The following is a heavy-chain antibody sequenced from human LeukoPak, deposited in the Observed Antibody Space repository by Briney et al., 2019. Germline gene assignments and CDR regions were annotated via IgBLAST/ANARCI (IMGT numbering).Heavy chain of an antibody. Sequence: GGSLKLSCAASGLTFSSYWMSWVRQAPGKGLEWVANIKQDGREKKYVDSVEGRFTISRDNAKKLLYLQMDSLRVEDTAVYYCARGNGYNNNYFDYWGQGTLVTVSS. CDR2: IKQDGREK. J-gene: IGHJ4*02. CDR3: ARGNGYNNNYFDY. D-gene: IGHD5-24*01. V-gene: IGHV3-7*01. CDR1: GLTFSSYW.